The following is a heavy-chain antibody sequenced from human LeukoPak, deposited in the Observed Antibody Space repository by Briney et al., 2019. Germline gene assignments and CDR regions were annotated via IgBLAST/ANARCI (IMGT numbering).Heavy chain of an antibody. CDR1: GGSFSGYY. J-gene: IGHJ5*02. D-gene: IGHD6-13*01. CDR2: INHSGST. CDR3: ARDIAAAGRRFDP. Sequence: SETLSLTCAVYGGSFSGYYWSWIRQPPGKGLEWIGEINHSGSTNYNPSLKSRVTISVDTTKNQFSLKLSSVTAADTAVYYCARDIAAAGRRFDPWGQGTLVSVSS. V-gene: IGHV4-34*01.